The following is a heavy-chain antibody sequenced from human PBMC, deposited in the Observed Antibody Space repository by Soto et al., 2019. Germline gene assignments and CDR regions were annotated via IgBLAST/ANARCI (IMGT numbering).Heavy chain of an antibody. CDR3: ARMTTGYYYYGMDV. CDR2: IYYSGST. Sequence: SETLSLTCTVSGGSISSGGYYWSWIRQHPGKGLEWIGYIYYSGSTYYNPSLKSRVTISVDTYKNQFSLKLSSVTAADTAVYYCARMTTGYYYYGMDVWGQGTTVTVSS. D-gene: IGHD4-4*01. CDR1: GGSISSGGYY. V-gene: IGHV4-31*03. J-gene: IGHJ6*02.